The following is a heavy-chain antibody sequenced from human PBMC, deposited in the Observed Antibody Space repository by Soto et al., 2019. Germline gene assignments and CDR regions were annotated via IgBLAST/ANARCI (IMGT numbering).Heavy chain of an antibody. CDR1: GGSISSYY. CDR3: ARDTSPRSGWYLSWFDP. CDR2: IYYSGST. J-gene: IGHJ5*02. V-gene: IGHV4-59*01. D-gene: IGHD6-19*01. Sequence: QVQLQESGPGLVKPSETLSLTCTVSGGSISSYYWSWIRQPPGKGLEWIGYIYYSGSTNYNPSLKSRVTISVDTSKNQFSLKLSSVTAADTAVYYCARDTSPRSGWYLSWFDPWGQGTLVTVSS.